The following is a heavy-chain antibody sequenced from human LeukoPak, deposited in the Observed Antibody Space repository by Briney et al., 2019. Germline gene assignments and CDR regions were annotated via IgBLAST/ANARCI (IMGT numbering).Heavy chain of an antibody. Sequence: GGSLRLSCAASGFTFSSYSMNWVRQAPGKGLEWVSSISSSSSYIYYADSVKGRFTISRDNAKNSLYLQMNSLRAEDTAVYYCARSGYSSGDYFDYWGQGTLVAVSS. V-gene: IGHV3-21*01. CDR1: GFTFSSYS. CDR3: ARSGYSSGDYFDY. D-gene: IGHD6-19*01. CDR2: ISSSSSYI. J-gene: IGHJ4*02.